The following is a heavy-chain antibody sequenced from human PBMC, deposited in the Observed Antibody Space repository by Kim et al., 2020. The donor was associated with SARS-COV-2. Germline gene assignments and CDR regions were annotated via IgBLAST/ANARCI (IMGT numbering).Heavy chain of an antibody. CDR3: AMWSSGWYEGHFDY. J-gene: IGHJ4*02. D-gene: IGHD6-19*01. CDR1: GYTFTSYA. CDR2: INAGNGNT. V-gene: IGHV1-3*01. Sequence: ASVKVSCKASGYTFTSYAMHWVRQAPGQRLEWMGWINAGNGNTKYSQKFQGRVTITRDTSASTAYMELSSLRSEDTAVYYCAMWSSGWYEGHFDYWGQGTLVTVSS.